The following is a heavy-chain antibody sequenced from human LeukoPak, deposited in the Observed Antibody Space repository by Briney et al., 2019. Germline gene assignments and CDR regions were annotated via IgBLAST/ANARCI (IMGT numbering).Heavy chain of an antibody. Sequence: ASVKVSCKASGYNFTGNYIHWVRQAPGQGLEWMGWINSNSGVTKYAQKFQGRIIMTRDTSIRTGYTELRSLISDDTAMYYCARSLVNWGRGTLVTVSS. V-gene: IGHV1-2*02. D-gene: IGHD6-6*01. CDR2: INSNSGVT. CDR1: GYNFTGNY. CDR3: ARSLVN. J-gene: IGHJ4*02.